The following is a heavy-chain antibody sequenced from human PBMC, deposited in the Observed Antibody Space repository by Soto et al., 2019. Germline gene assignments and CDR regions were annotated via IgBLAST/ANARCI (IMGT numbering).Heavy chain of an antibody. V-gene: IGHV1-58*01. CDR2: IVVGSGNT. D-gene: IGHD3-22*01. CDR1: GFTFTSSA. Sequence: SVKVSCKASGFTFTSSAVQWVRQARGQRLEWIGWIVVGSGNTNYAQKFQERVTITRDMSTSTAYMELSSLRSEDAAVYYCAADTYDSSGYYGPPAFDIWGQGTMVTVSS. J-gene: IGHJ3*02. CDR3: AADTYDSSGYYGPPAFDI.